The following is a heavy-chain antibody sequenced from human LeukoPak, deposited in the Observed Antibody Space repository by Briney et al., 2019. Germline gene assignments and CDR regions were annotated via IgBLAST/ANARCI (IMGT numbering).Heavy chain of an antibody. Sequence: GGSLRLSCAASGLTFSTYGMAWVRQAPGKGLEWVSGISPNGVITYYADSVKGRFTISRDNSKNTLYLQMNSLRAEDTAVYYCAKASAMIVVVSKHFDYWGQGTLVTVSS. CDR1: GLTFSTYG. J-gene: IGHJ4*02. D-gene: IGHD3-22*01. CDR3: AKASAMIVVVSKHFDY. V-gene: IGHV3-23*01. CDR2: ISPNGVIT.